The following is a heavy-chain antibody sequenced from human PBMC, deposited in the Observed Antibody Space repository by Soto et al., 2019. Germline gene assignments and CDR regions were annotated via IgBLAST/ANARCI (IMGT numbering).Heavy chain of an antibody. J-gene: IGHJ5*02. CDR3: AREGTVATIWSWFDP. CDR1: GGTFSSYA. D-gene: IGHD5-12*01. V-gene: IGHV1-69*12. Sequence: QVQLVQSGAEVKKPGSSVKVSCKASGGTFSSYAISWVRQAPGQGLEWMGGIIPIFATSNYAQKFQGRVTIXXDXSXXTAYMELSSLRSEDTAVYYCAREGTVATIWSWFDPWGQGTLVTVSS. CDR2: IIPIFATS.